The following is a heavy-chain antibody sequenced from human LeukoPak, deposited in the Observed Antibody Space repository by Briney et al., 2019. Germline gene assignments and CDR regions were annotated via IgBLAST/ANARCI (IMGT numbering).Heavy chain of an antibody. Sequence: SETLSLTCTVSGGSMSSGSYSWSWIRQPPGKGLEWIGYIYHSGSTYYNPSLKSRVTISVDRSKKQFSLKLSSVTAADTAVYYCARDPGSPRGYFDLWGRGTLVTVSS. J-gene: IGHJ2*01. CDR3: ARDPGSPRGYFDL. CDR1: GGSMSSGSYS. CDR2: IYHSGST. D-gene: IGHD2-15*01. V-gene: IGHV4-30-2*01.